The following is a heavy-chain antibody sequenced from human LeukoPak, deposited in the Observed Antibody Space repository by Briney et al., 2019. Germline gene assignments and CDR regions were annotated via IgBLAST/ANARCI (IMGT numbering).Heavy chain of an antibody. CDR1: GFTFSSYA. CDR3: AKGFTPDY. J-gene: IGHJ4*02. Sequence: GGSLRLSCAASGFTFSSYAMHWVRQAPGKGLEWVAVISYDGSNKYYADSVKGRFTISRDNSKNTLNLQMNSLRAEDTAVYYCAKGFTPDYWGLGTLVTVSS. V-gene: IGHV3-30-3*01. CDR2: ISYDGSNK.